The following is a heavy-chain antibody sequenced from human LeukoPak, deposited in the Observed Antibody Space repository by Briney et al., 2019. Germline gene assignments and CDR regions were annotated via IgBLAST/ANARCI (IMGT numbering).Heavy chain of an antibody. CDR2: ISPNSGGA. CDR1: GYTFTDYY. Sequence: ASVKVSCKASGYTFTDYYMHWVRQAPGQGLEWMGWISPNSGGANYARKFQGRVTMTRDTSISTAYMELSRLRSDDTAVYYCARDLQTGGMIAFGGVITPGDYWGQGTLVTVSS. J-gene: IGHJ4*02. V-gene: IGHV1-2*02. CDR3: ARDLQTGGMIAFGGVITPGDY. D-gene: IGHD3-16*02.